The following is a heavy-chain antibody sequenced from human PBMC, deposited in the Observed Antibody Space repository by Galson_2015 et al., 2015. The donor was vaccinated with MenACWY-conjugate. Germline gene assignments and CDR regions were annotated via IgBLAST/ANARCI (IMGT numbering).Heavy chain of an antibody. V-gene: IGHV4-59*08. CDR2: IRDTGSL. Sequence: LRLSCAPSGFAFGDYLMGWFRQPPGKGLEWIAYIRDTGSLKDNPSLKSRVTMSADKSNNQFSLRLISVTAADTAVYYCARLPTWGSSFGYFDYWGQGSLVAVSS. CDR1: GFAFGDYL. CDR3: ARLPTWGSSFGYFDY. J-gene: IGHJ4*02. D-gene: IGHD7-27*01.